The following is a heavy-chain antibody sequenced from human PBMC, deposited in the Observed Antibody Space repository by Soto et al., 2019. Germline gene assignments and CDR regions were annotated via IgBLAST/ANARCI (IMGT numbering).Heavy chain of an antibody. CDR3: ANGFMDV. CDR2: ISGSGGST. CDR1: GFTISSYA. Sequence: PGGPLRLSCTAFGFTISSYAMSWVRKAPGKGLEWVSAISGSGGSTYYADSVKGRFTISRDNSKNTLYLQMNSLRAEDTAVYYCANGFMDVWGKGTTVTVSS. V-gene: IGHV3-23*01. J-gene: IGHJ6*03.